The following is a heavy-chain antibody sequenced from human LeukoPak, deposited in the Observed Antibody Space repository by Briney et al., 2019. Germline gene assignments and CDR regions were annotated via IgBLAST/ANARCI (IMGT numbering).Heavy chain of an antibody. V-gene: IGHV4-31*03. Sequence: SQTLSLTCTVSGGSISSGGHYWSWIRQHPGKGLEWIGYIYYSGSTYYNPSLKSRVTISVDTSKNQFSLKLSSVNAADTAVYYCARGGYDYVWGSYRPVHFDYWGQGTLVTVSS. J-gene: IGHJ4*02. D-gene: IGHD3-16*02. CDR1: GGSISSGGHY. CDR2: IYYSGST. CDR3: ARGGYDYVWGSYRPVHFDY.